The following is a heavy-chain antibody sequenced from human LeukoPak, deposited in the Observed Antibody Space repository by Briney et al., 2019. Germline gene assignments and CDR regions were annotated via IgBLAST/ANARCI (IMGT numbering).Heavy chain of an antibody. V-gene: IGHV1-69*13. CDR2: IIPIFGTA. Sequence: ASVKVSCKASGGTFSSYAISWVRQAPGQGLEWMGGIIPIFGTANYAQKFQGRVTITADESTSTAYMELRSLTPDDSAVYFCARDPYSSRWYDSGDGFDIWGQGTRVTVSS. CDR3: ARDPYSSRWYDSGDGFDI. CDR1: GGTFSSYA. J-gene: IGHJ3*02. D-gene: IGHD6-13*01.